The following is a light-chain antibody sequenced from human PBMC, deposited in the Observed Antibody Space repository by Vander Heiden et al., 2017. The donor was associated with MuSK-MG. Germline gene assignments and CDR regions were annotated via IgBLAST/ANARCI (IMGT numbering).Light chain of an antibody. V-gene: IGKV3-11*01. J-gene: IGKJ5*01. CDR2: DAS. CDR3: QQRSNWPPFT. CDR1: QSVNTF. Sequence: EIVLTPSPGTLSLSPGDRATLSCRASQSVNTFLDWYQQRPGQAPRLLIYDASKRDTGSPARFSGSGYGKDFTLTISSREPEDSAVYFCQQRSNWPPFTFGQGTRMETK.